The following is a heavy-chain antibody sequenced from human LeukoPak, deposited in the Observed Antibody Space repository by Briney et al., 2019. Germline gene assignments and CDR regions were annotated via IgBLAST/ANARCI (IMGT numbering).Heavy chain of an antibody. D-gene: IGHD2-2*01. CDR3: ARDFTPYCSSTSSSWFDP. CDR1: GYTFSSYG. V-gene: IGHV1-18*01. Sequence: GASVKASCKASGYTFSSYGISWVRQAPGQGLEWVGWISAYSGNTIYAQKLQGRVTMTTDTSTSTAYMELRSLISDDTAVYYCARDFTPYCSSTSSSWFDPWGQGTLVTVSS. CDR2: ISAYSGNT. J-gene: IGHJ5*02.